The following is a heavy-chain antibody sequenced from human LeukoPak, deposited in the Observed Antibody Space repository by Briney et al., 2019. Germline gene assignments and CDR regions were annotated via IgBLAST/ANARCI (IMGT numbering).Heavy chain of an antibody. D-gene: IGHD5-18*01. CDR1: GFPFSSYA. CDR3: AKDPLNTVMVSPTFDY. V-gene: IGHV3-23*01. Sequence: GGSLRLSCLVSGFPFSSYAMSWVRQAPGKGLEWVSGISGSGDDTYYAASVKGRFTVSRDTSKNTLYLQMNSLRAEDTAVYYCAKDPLNTVMVSPTFDYWGQGTLVTVSS. J-gene: IGHJ4*02. CDR2: ISGSGDDT.